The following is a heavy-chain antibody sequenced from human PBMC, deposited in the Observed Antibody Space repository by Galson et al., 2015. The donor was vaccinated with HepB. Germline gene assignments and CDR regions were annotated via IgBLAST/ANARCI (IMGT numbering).Heavy chain of an antibody. Sequence: SLRLSCAASGFTFSSYGMHWVRQAPGKGLEWVAVISYDGSNKYYADSVKSRFTISRDNSKNTLYLQMNSLRAEDTAVYYCAKYGGGSYLRYSYFDYWGQGTLVTVSS. D-gene: IGHD1-26*01. J-gene: IGHJ4*02. V-gene: IGHV3-30*18. CDR2: ISYDGSNK. CDR3: AKYGGGSYLRYSYFDY. CDR1: GFTFSSYG.